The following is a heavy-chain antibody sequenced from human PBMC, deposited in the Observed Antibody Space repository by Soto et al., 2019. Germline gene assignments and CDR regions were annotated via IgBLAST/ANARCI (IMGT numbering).Heavy chain of an antibody. CDR3: ARDRWYEGATYYYYYCMDV. D-gene: IGHD1-26*01. J-gene: IGHJ6*02. CDR2: TYYRSKWYN. V-gene: IGHV6-1*01. Sequence: PSQTLSLTCAISGDSVSSNSAAWNWIRQSPSRGLEWLGRTYYRSKWYNDYAVSVKSRITINPDTSKNQFSLQLNSVTPEDTAVYYCARDRWYEGATYYYYYCMDVWGQGTTVTVSS. CDR1: GDSVSSNSAA.